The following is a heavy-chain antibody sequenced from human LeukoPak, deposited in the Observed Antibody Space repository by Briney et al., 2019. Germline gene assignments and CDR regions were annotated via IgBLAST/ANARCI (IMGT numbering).Heavy chain of an antibody. CDR3: ARGLHYYEP. J-gene: IGHJ5*02. CDR1: GFTVSSDF. Sequence: PGGSLRLSCAASGFTVSSDFMTWVRQAPGKGLEWVSVIYSCGGTDYADSVKGRFTISKDNSRNTLYLQMNSLRAEDTAVYYCARGLHYYEPWGQGTLVTVSS. V-gene: IGHV3-66*01. D-gene: IGHD3-22*01. CDR2: IYSCGGT.